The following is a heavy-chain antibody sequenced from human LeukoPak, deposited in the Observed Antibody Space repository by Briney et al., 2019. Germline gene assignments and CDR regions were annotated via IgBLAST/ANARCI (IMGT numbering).Heavy chain of an antibody. Sequence: GGSLRLSCAASGFTFRNYWMSWVRQAPGKGLEWVDNIKKDGSEKKYGDSVKGRCTVSRDKVKNALFMQMNSLKVEDTAVYYCVRDYVWESHRQFDYWGQGTMVTVSS. J-gene: IGHJ4*02. CDR2: IKKDGSEK. CDR3: VRDYVWESHRQFDY. CDR1: GFTFRNYW. V-gene: IGHV3-7*01. D-gene: IGHD3-16*01.